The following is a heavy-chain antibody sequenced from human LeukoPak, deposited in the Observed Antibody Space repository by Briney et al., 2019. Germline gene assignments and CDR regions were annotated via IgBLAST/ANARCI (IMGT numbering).Heavy chain of an antibody. V-gene: IGHV3-30*02. J-gene: IGHJ4*02. CDR2: IRYDGSNK. CDR3: ARDRGFEYSDTGSFDY. CDR1: GFTFSSYG. D-gene: IGHD3-10*01. Sequence: GGSLRLSCAASGFTFSSYGMHWVRQAPGKGLEWVAFIRYDGSNKYYADSVKGRFTISRDNSKNTLYLQMNSLRAEDTAVYYCARDRGFEYSDTGSFDYWGQGTLVTVSS.